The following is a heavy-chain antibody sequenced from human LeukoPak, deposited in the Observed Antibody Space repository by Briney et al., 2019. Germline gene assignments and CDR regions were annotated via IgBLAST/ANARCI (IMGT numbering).Heavy chain of an antibody. CDR1: GGSINSGGYY. CDR2: ISYSGST. J-gene: IGHJ4*02. D-gene: IGHD4-11*01. Sequence: SQTLSLTCTVSGGSINSGGYYWSWIRQHPGKALEWTGYISYSGSTYYNPSLKSRVTISLDTSKNQFSLRLSSVSAADTAVYFCTVGPHHYFDSWGQGTLVTVSS. CDR3: TVGPHHYFDS. V-gene: IGHV4-31*03.